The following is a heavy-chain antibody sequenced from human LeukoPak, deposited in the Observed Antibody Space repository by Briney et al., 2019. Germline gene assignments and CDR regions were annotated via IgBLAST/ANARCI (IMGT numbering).Heavy chain of an antibody. CDR2: IYATGST. J-gene: IGHJ5*02. Sequence: SETLSLTCTVSGGSISSYYWSWIRQPPGKGLEWIGYIYATGSTNYNPFLKSRVTISVDTSKNQFSLNLRSVTAADTAVYYCARHGSVRSPLGPWGQGTLVTVSS. CDR3: ARHGSVRSPLGP. V-gene: IGHV4-4*09. D-gene: IGHD3-10*01. CDR1: GGSISSYY.